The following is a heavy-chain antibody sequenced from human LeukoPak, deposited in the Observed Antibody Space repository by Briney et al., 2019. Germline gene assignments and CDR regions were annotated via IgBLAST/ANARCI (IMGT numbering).Heavy chain of an antibody. V-gene: IGHV3-53*01. CDR3: ASGYSSDYGGNTY. CDR1: GFTVSSNY. CDR2: IYSGGST. J-gene: IGHJ4*02. Sequence: GGSLRLSCAASGFTVSSNYMSWVRQAPGKGLEWVSVIYSGGSTYYADSVMGRFTISRDNAKNTLYLQMNSLRAEDTAVYYCASGYSSDYGGNTYWGQGTLVTVSS. D-gene: IGHD4-23*01.